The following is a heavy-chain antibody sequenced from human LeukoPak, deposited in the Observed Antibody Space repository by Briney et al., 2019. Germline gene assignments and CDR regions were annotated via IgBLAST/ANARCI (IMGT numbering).Heavy chain of an antibody. J-gene: IGHJ6*02. D-gene: IGHD3-9*01. CDR3: ARRVRYFDPDYCMDV. CDR2: IYLSGNT. CDR1: GGSISSYY. V-gene: IGHV4-59*01. Sequence: PSETLSLTSTVSGGSISSYYWSWIRQPPGKGLEWIGYIYLSGNTDYNPSLKSRITISVASSRNHFSLSLSSVTADDTALYYCARRVRYFDPDYCMDVWGQGTTVIVSS.